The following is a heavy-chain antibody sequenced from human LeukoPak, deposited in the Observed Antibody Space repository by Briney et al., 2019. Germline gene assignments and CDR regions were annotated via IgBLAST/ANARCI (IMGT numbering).Heavy chain of an antibody. CDR2: ISNDGSKK. J-gene: IGHJ4*02. CDR3: ARVTRTGTII. CDR1: EFSFSKAW. D-gene: IGHD1/OR15-1a*01. Sequence: PGGSLRLSCAASEFSFSKAWMTWVRQAPGKGLEWVTVISNDGSKKSYADSVKGRFIISRDNSKNTVYLQMSSLRPEATAMFYCARVTRTGTIIWSPGTQVTASS. V-gene: IGHV3-30*05.